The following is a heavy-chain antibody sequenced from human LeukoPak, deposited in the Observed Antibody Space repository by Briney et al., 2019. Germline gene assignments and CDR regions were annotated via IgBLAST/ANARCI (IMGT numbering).Heavy chain of an antibody. J-gene: IGHJ5*02. CDR2: IKQDGSEK. D-gene: IGHD2-2*01. CDR3: ARAGLGYCSSTSCNWFDP. V-gene: IGHV3-7*01. CDR1: GFTFSTYW. Sequence: GGSLRLSCAASGFTFSTYWMSWVRQAPGKGLEWVANIKQDGSEKYYMDSVKGRFTISRDNAKNSLYLQMNSLRAEDTAVYYCARAGLGYCSSTSCNWFDPWGQGTLVTVSS.